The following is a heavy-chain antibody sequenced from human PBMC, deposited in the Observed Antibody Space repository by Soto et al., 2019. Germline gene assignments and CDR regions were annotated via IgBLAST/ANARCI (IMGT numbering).Heavy chain of an antibody. D-gene: IGHD2-2*02. V-gene: IGHV6-1*01. J-gene: IGHJ6*02. CDR1: GDSVSSNSAA. CDR2: TYYRSKWYN. CDR3: ARAHCSSTSCXTFYSYXGMDD. Sequence: PSQTLSLTCAISGDSVSSNSAAWNWIRQSPSRGLEWLGRTYYRSKWYNDYAVSVKSRITINPDTSKNQCSLQLNSVTPEDTAVYYCARAHCSSTSCXTFYSYXGMDDWGQGTTVTVSS.